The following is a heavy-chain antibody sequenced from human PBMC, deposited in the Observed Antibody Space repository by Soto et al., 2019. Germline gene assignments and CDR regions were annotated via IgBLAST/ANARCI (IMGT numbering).Heavy chain of an antibody. CDR2: VYSSGST. CDR1: CGSITGYY. CDR3: ARDVDYNNWVLYD. D-gene: IGHD1-1*01. Sequence: PXETLSLPYTVSCGSITGYYWTWIRQPAGKGLEWIGRVYSSGSTNYNPSLKSRVTMSVDASKNQFSLKLHSVTAADTAVYYCARDVDYNNWVLYDWGQGSLVTVSS. J-gene: IGHJ4*02. V-gene: IGHV4-4*07.